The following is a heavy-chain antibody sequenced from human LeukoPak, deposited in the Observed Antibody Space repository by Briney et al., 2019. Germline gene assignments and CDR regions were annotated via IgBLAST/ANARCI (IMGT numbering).Heavy chain of an antibody. V-gene: IGHV3-64*01. Sequence: GGSLRLSCAASGFTFSSYAMHWVRQAPGKGLEYVSAISSSGGSTYYANSVKGRFTISRDNSKSTLSLQMNSLRVEDTAIYYCATYRQVLLPFESWGQGTLVTVSS. CDR1: GFTFSSYA. CDR3: ATYRQVLLPFES. J-gene: IGHJ4*02. D-gene: IGHD2-8*02. CDR2: ISSSGGST.